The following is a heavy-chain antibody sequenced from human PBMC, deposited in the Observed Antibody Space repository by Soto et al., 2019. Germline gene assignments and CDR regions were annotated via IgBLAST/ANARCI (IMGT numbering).Heavy chain of an antibody. CDR3: ARLVGNSWIDY. Sequence: QVQLQQSGPGLVQPSQTLSLTCAISGASVSSNSVGWNWIRQSPSRGLEWLGRTYYRSKWYYEYAESVKSRIIINPDTSKNQLSLQLNSVTPEDTGVYYWARLVGNSWIDYWGQGTLVTVSS. CDR1: GASVSSNSVG. J-gene: IGHJ4*02. D-gene: IGHD6-13*01. CDR2: TYYRSKWYY. V-gene: IGHV6-1*01.